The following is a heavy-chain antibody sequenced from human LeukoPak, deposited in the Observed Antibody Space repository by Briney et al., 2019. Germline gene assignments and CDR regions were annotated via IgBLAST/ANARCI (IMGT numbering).Heavy chain of an antibody. D-gene: IGHD6-19*01. Sequence: PGGSLRLSCAASGFTFSSYSMTWVRQAPGKGLEWVSSISSSSSYIYYADSVKGRFTISRDNAKNSLYLQMNSLRAEDTAVYYCAKILGSSGWYYFDYWGQGTLVTVSS. CDR2: ISSSSSYI. CDR3: AKILGSSGWYYFDY. CDR1: GFTFSSYS. V-gene: IGHV3-21*04. J-gene: IGHJ4*02.